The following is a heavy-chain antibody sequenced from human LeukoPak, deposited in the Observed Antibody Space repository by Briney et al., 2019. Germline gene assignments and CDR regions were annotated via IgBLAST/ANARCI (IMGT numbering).Heavy chain of an antibody. D-gene: IGHD3-22*01. V-gene: IGHV3-7*01. J-gene: IGHJ3*02. Sequence: GGSLRLSCAASGFTFSSYWMSWVRQAPGKGLEWVANTKQDGSEKYYVDSVKGRFTISRDNAKNSLYLQMNSLRAEDTAVYYCAREQYYYDSSGYQMAFDIWGQGTMVTVSS. CDR3: AREQYYYDSSGYQMAFDI. CDR1: GFTFSSYW. CDR2: TKQDGSEK.